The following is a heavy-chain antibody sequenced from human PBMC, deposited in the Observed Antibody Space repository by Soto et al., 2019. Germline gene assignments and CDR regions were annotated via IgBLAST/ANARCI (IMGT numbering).Heavy chain of an antibody. J-gene: IGHJ6*02. Sequence: GGSLRLSCEASGFTFSTYDIRWVRQAPGKGLEWVAVISFDGSKTYYVDSVKGRFSISRDNSKNILYLQMNSLRDEDTALYYCARDGYCISTSCYFLPDVWGQGTTVTVSS. CDR3: ARDGYCISTSCYFLPDV. CDR1: GFTFSTYD. V-gene: IGHV3-30*03. CDR2: ISFDGSKT. D-gene: IGHD2-2*03.